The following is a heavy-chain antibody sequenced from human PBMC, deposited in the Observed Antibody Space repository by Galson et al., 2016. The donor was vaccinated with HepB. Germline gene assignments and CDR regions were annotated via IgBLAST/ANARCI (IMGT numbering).Heavy chain of an antibody. Sequence: QSGAEVKKPGESPKISCKGSGYTFTNYWIAWVRQMSGKGLEWMGIIYIDDSDTRYSPSFQGQVTISADKSIRTAYLQWSGLKASDSGMYYCARAGSIATRPGIDYWGQGTLVTVSS. CDR1: GYTFTNYW. CDR3: ARAGSIATRPGIDY. D-gene: IGHD6-6*01. CDR2: IYIDDSDT. V-gene: IGHV5-51*01. J-gene: IGHJ4*02.